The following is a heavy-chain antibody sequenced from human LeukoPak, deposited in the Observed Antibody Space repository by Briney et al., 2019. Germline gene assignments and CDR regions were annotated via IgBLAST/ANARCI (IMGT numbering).Heavy chain of an antibody. J-gene: IGHJ6*02. CDR3: ARLPYYGSGSYLGMDV. CDR2: IYPGDSDT. Sequence: GESLKISCKGSGYSFTSYWIGWVRQIPGKGLEWMGIIYPGDSDTRYSPSFQGQVTISADKSICTAYLQWSSLKASDTAMYYCARLPYYGSGSYLGMDVWGQGTTVTVSS. D-gene: IGHD3-10*01. V-gene: IGHV5-51*01. CDR1: GYSFTSYW.